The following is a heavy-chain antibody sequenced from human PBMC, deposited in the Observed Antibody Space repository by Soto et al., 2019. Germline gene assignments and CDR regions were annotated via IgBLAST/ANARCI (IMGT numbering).Heavy chain of an antibody. Sequence: PSETLSLTCTVSGGSISSYYWSWIRQPPGKGLEWIGHIYYSGSTNYNPSLKSRVTISVDTSKNQFSLKLSSVTAADTAVYYCARHQFLTGYRVYFDYWGQGNLVTVSS. CDR1: GGSISSYY. CDR3: ARHQFLTGYRVYFDY. CDR2: IYYSGST. J-gene: IGHJ4*02. D-gene: IGHD3-9*01. V-gene: IGHV4-59*08.